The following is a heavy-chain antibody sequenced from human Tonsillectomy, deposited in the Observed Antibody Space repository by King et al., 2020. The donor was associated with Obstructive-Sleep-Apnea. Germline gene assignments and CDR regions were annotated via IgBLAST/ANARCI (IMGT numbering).Heavy chain of an antibody. V-gene: IGHV3-21*01. J-gene: IGHJ4*02. D-gene: IGHD3-22*01. CDR2: ITSSSNYI. CDR1: GFTFSSYS. CDR3: ARRDNYYDSN. Sequence: VQLVESGGGLVKPGGSLRLSCAASGFTFSSYSMNWVRQAPGKGLECVSSITSSSNYIYYADSVKGRFTISRDNAKNSLYLQMNSLRAEDTAVYYCARRDNYYDSNWGQGTLVTVSS.